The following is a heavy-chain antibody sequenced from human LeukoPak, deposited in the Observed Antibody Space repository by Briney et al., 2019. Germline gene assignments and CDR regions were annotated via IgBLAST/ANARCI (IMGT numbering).Heavy chain of an antibody. CDR1: GGTFSSYA. D-gene: IGHD5-18*01. J-gene: IGHJ4*02. CDR3: ARDGIQLWSSLEFFYFDY. CDR2: IIPILGIA. Sequence: SVKVSCKASGGTFSSYAISWVRQAPGQGLEWMGRIIPILGIANYAQKFQGRVTITADKSTSTAYMELSSLRSEDTAVYYCARDGIQLWSSLEFFYFDYWGQGTLVTVSS. V-gene: IGHV1-69*04.